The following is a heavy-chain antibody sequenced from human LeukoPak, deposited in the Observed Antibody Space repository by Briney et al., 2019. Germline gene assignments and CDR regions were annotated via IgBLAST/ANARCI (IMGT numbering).Heavy chain of an antibody. CDR1: GYTFTGYY. V-gene: IGHV1-2*06. CDR2: INPNSGGT. D-gene: IGHD5-18*01. CDR3: ARDLGYSYGYGNSNFDY. J-gene: IGHJ4*02. Sequence: GASVKVSCKASGYTFTGYYMHWVRQAPGQGLEWMGRINPNSGGTKYAQKVQGRVTMTRDTSISTAYMEVSRLRSHDTAVYYCARDLGYSYGYGNSNFDYWGQGTLVTVSS.